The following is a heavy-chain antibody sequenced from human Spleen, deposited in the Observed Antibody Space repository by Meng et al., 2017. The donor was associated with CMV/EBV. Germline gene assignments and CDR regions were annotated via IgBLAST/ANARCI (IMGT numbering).Heavy chain of an antibody. CDR2: IYSGGST. CDR3: GRSRDGYNFVLGY. J-gene: IGHJ4*02. Sequence: ETLSLTCAASGITVSSNYMSWVRQAPGKGLEWVSVIYSGGSTYYADSVKGRFTISRDNSKNSLYLQMNSLRAEDTAVYFCGRSRDGYNFVLGYWGQGTLVTVSS. D-gene: IGHD5-24*01. CDR1: GITVSSNY. V-gene: IGHV3-53*01.